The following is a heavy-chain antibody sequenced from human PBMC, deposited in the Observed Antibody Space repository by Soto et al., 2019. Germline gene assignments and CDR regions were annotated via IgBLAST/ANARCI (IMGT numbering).Heavy chain of an antibody. CDR2: INHSGST. D-gene: IGHD6-19*01. Sequence: QVQLQQWGAGLLKPSETLSLTCAVYGGSFSGYYWSWIRQPPGKGLEWIGEINHSGSTNYNPSLKGRVTISVDTSKNQFSLELSSVTAADTAVYYCARERIAVAPGRWFDPWGQGTLVTVSS. CDR1: GGSFSGYY. J-gene: IGHJ5*02. CDR3: ARERIAVAPGRWFDP. V-gene: IGHV4-34*01.